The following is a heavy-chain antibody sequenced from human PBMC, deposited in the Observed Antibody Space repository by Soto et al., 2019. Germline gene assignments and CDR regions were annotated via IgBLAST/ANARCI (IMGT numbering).Heavy chain of an antibody. CDR1: GYTFTSYG. J-gene: IGHJ4*02. CDR2: ISAHNGNT. CDR3: ARGRYGDY. D-gene: IGHD1-1*01. Sequence: QVHLVQSGAEVKKPGASVKVSCKASGYTFTSYGITWVRQAPGQGLEWMGWISAHNGNTDYAQKLQGRVIVTRDTATSTAYMELRSLIFDDPAVYYCARGRYGDYWGQGALVTVSS. V-gene: IGHV1-18*01.